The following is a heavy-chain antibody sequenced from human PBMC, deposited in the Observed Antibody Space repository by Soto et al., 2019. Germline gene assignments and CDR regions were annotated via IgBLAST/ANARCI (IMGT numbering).Heavy chain of an antibody. CDR2: IIPIFGTP. D-gene: IGHD3-10*01. CDR1: GGIFSTYA. CDR3: ARDRDDYGSGNYYNRIDF. V-gene: IGHV1-69*01. Sequence: QVQLVQSGAEVKKPGSSVKVSCKASGGIFSTYAISWLRRAPGQGLEWMGGIIPIFGTPNYAQRFQGRVTITADEYTSTAYMELSRIRSEDTAVYYCARDRDDYGSGNYYNRIDFWGQGTLVTVSS. J-gene: IGHJ4*02.